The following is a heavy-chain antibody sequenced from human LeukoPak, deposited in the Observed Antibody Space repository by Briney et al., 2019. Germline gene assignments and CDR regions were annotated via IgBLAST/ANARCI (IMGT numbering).Heavy chain of an antibody. V-gene: IGHV3-30-3*01. J-gene: IGHJ4*02. CDR3: ARDYWWNYDY. D-gene: IGHD1-7*01. CDR1: GFTFSDYA. Sequence: GGSMRLSCAASGFTFSDYAMHWVRQAPGKGLEWVAVISKDGSDKYYPGSVRGRFTISRDNSKNTIYLQMDSLRAEDTAIYYCARDYWWNYDYWGQGTLVTVSS. CDR2: ISKDGSDK.